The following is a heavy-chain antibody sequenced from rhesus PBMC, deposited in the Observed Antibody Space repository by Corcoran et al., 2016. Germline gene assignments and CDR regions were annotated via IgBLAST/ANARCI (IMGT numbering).Heavy chain of an antibody. CDR3: ARSPTGYSSWSGRFDV. CDR1: GGSISDSYR. J-gene: IGHJ5-1*01. CDR2: INCISTST. D-gene: IGHD6-13*01. V-gene: IGHV4S10*01. Sequence: QVQLQESGPGVVKPSETLSLTCAVSGGSISDSYRWSWFRQPPGKGLECSGYINCISTSTNYIPSLKRRVTSSKDKSKNQFSLKLSSVTAADTAVYYCARSPTGYSSWSGRFDVWGPGVLVTVSS.